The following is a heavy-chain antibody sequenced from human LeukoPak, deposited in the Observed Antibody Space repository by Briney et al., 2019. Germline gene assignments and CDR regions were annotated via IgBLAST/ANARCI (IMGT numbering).Heavy chain of an antibody. CDR3: ATDRDAFDI. Sequence: ASVKVSCKASGYTFTTYYMHWVRQAPGQGLEWMGIINPSGGSTIYAQKLQGRVTMTEDTSTDTAYMELSSLRSEDTAVYYCATDRDAFDIWGQGTMVTVSS. CDR1: GYTFTTYY. CDR2: INPSGGST. J-gene: IGHJ3*02. V-gene: IGHV1-46*01. D-gene: IGHD3-10*01.